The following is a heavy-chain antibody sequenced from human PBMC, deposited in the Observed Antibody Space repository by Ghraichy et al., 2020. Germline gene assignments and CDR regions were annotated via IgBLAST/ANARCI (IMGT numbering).Heavy chain of an antibody. CDR1: GFTFSSYA. CDR2: ISGSGGST. CDR3: AKMVLEAMVQGVIPAAPNWFDP. Sequence: GGSLRLSCAASGFTFSSYAMSWVRQAPGKGLEWVSAISGSGGSTYYADSVKGRFTISRDNSKNTLYLQMNSLRAEDTAVYYCAKMVLEAMVQGVIPAAPNWFDPWGQGTLVTVSS. V-gene: IGHV3-23*01. D-gene: IGHD3-10*01. J-gene: IGHJ5*02.